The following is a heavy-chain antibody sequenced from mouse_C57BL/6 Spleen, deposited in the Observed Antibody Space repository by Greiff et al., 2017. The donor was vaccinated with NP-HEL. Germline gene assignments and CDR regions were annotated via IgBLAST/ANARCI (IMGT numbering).Heavy chain of an antibody. V-gene: IGHV1-82*01. CDR3: ARKDYDYDGFAY. J-gene: IGHJ3*01. Sequence: ESGPELVKPGASVKISCKASGYAFSSSWMNWVKQRPGKGLEWIGRIYPGDGDTNYNGKFKGKATLTADKSSSTAYMQLSSLTSEDSAVYFCARKDYDYDGFAYWGQGTLVTVSA. CDR1: GYAFSSSW. CDR2: IYPGDGDT. D-gene: IGHD2-4*01.